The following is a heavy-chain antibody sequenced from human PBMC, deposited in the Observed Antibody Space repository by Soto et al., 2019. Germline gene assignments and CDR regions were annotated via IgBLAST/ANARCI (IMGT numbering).Heavy chain of an antibody. J-gene: IGHJ5*02. V-gene: IGHV4-59*01. CDR3: ARLGVVVPAAIIKVGWFDP. CDR1: GGSISHYY. D-gene: IGHD2-2*02. Sequence: SETLSLTCSVSGGSISHYYWSWIRQSPGKGLEWIGYAYYSGSTDYNPSLKSRVTMSVDTSKNQVSLKLNSVTTADTAMYYCARLGVVVPAAIIKVGWFDPWGQGPMVTVYS. CDR2: AYYSGST.